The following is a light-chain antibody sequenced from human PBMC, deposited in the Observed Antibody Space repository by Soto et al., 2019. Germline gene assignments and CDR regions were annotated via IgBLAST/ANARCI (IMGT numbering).Light chain of an antibody. J-gene: IGKJ4*01. Sequence: DIQLTQSPSFLSASVGDRVTITCRASQDISNFLAWFQRKPGRAPKLLIYAVFTLQSGVPSRFSGSGSGAEFTLTISSLQPEDFATYYCQQVDTYPLTFGGGTKVEIK. V-gene: IGKV1-9*01. CDR3: QQVDTYPLT. CDR2: AVF. CDR1: QDISNF.